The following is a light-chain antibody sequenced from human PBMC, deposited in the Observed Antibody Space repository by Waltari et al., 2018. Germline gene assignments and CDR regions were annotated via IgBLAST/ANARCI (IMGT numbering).Light chain of an antibody. J-gene: IGKJ1*01. V-gene: IGKV3D-11*02. CDR3: YQYSSGYPT. Sequence: VILTQSKATLSLSPGESATISCRASQSVSNFLAWYPQKPGQAPRLLIYGTSNRATGIPDRFSGSGSGTDFTLTISSLVPEDVGLYHCYQYSSGYPTFGQGTKVEIK. CDR2: GTS. CDR1: QSVSNF.